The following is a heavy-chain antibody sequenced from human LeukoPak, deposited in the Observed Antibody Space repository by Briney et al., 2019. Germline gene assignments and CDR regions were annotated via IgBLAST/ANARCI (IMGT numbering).Heavy chain of an antibody. D-gene: IGHD2-2*01. J-gene: IGHJ5*02. V-gene: IGHV1-18*01. CDR1: GGTFSSYA. CDR2: INADSGNT. Sequence: GASVKVSCKASGGTFSSYAISWVRQAPGQGLELMGWINADSGNTNYAQNFQGRVTMTTDTSTSTAYMELRSLRSDDTAVYYCVRIGVVVPAAWFDPWGQGTLVTVSS. CDR3: VRIGVVVPAAWFDP.